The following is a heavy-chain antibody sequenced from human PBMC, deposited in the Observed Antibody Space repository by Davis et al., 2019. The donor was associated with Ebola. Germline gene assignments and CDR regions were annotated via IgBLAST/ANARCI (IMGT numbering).Heavy chain of an antibody. Sequence: SETLSLTCAVYGGSFSGYYWSWIRQPPGKGLEWIGEINHSGSTNYNPSLKSRVTISVDTSKNQFSLKLSSVTAADTAVYYCARRVVVAANRIDYWGQGTLVTVSS. D-gene: IGHD2-15*01. CDR3: ARRVVVAANRIDY. J-gene: IGHJ4*02. V-gene: IGHV4-34*01. CDR2: INHSGST. CDR1: GGSFSGYY.